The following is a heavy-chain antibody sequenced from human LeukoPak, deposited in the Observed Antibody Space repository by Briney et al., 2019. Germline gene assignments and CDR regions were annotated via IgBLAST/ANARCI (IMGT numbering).Heavy chain of an antibody. CDR1: GGSFSGYY. J-gene: IGHJ4*02. CDR2: INQSGST. Sequence: SETLSLTCAVYGGSFSGYYWSWIRQSPGKGLEWIGEINQSGSTNYNPSLKSRVTMSVDTSKNQLSLMLSSVTAADTAVYYCARGSHGKRFTPRTMPFDYWGQGTLVTVSS. V-gene: IGHV4-34*01. CDR3: ARGSHGKRFTPRTMPFDY. D-gene: IGHD1-14*01.